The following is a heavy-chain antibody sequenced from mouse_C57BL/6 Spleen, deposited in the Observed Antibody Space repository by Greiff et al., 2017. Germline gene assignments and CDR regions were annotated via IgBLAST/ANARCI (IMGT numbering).Heavy chain of an antibody. V-gene: IGHV14-3*01. J-gene: IGHJ3*01. CDR2: IDPANGNT. CDR1: GFNIKNTY. Sequence: EVMLVESVAELVRPGASVKLSCTASGFNIKNTYMHWVKQRPEQGLEWIGRIDPANGNTKYAPKFQGKATITADTSSNTAYLQLSSLTSEDTAIYYCAILYYGSSGFAYWGQGTLVTVSA. CDR3: AILYYGSSGFAY. D-gene: IGHD1-1*01.